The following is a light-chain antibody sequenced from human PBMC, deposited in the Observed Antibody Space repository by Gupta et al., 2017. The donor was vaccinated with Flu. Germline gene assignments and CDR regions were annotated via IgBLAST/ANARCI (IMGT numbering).Light chain of an antibody. J-gene: IGLJ3*02. CDR1: SDVGAYNY. V-gene: IGLV2-14*01. CDR2: EVT. CDR3: SSFITSSSLGV. Sequence: SDVGAYNYVSWYQQRPGKAPKLILYEVTNRPSGISDRSSGSKSGNTASLTISGLHAEDEADYYCSSFITSSSLGVFGGGTKLTVL.